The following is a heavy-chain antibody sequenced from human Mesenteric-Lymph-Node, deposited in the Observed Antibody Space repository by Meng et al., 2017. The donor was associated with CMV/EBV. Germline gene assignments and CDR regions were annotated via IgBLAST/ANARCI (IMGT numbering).Heavy chain of an antibody. CDR2: IYYSGST. Sequence: CTVSGGSISSGDYYWSWIRQPPGKGLEWIGYIYYSGSTYYNPSLKSRVTISVDTSKNQFSLKLSSVTAADTAVYYRARKDFWSPFDPWGQGTLVTVSS. CDR1: GGSISSGDYY. D-gene: IGHD3-3*01. CDR3: ARKDFWSPFDP. J-gene: IGHJ5*02. V-gene: IGHV4-30-4*08.